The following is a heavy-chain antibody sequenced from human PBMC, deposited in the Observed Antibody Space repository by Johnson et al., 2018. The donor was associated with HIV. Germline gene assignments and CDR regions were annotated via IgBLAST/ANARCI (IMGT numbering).Heavy chain of an antibody. D-gene: IGHD6-6*01. CDR2: INWHGGST. CDR1: GFTFDDYG. Sequence: VQLVESGGGVVRPGGSLRLSCAASGFTFDDYGMSWVRQAPGKGLEWVSGINWHGGSTGYADSVKGRFTISRDNAKNSLYLQMNSLRPEDTAVYYCAKERQLVRAFDIWGQGTMVTVSS. V-gene: IGHV3-20*04. CDR3: AKERQLVRAFDI. J-gene: IGHJ3*02.